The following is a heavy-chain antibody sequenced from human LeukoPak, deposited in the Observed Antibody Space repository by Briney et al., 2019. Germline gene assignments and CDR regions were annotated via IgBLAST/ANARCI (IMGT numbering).Heavy chain of an antibody. CDR1: GGSFSGYY. CDR3: AGNYGGNSPLYYYYMDV. CDR2: INHSGST. V-gene: IGHV4-34*01. D-gene: IGHD4-23*01. J-gene: IGHJ6*03. Sequence: SETLSLTCAVYGGSFSGYYWSWIRQPPGKGLEWIGEINHSGSTNYNPSLKSRVTISVDTSKNQFSLKLSSVAAADTAVYYCAGNYGGNSPLYYYYMDVWGKGTTVTVSS.